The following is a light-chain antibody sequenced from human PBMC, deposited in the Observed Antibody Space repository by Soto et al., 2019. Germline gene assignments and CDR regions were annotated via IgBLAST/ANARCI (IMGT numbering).Light chain of an antibody. V-gene: IGKV1-8*01. Sequence: ALRMTQSASSFSAPTGDRVTITCRASEGISSYLAWYQQKPGKAPNLLIYAASTLQSGAPSRFSGSGSATDFTLAISGLQYADFATYSCQQYYSYPLGFGGGTKVAIK. CDR2: AAS. CDR3: QQYYSYPLG. J-gene: IGKJ4*01. CDR1: EGISSY.